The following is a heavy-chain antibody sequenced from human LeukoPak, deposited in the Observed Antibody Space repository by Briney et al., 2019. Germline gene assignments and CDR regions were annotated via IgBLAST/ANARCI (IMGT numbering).Heavy chain of an antibody. Sequence: GASVKVSCKASGYTFTGYYMHWVRQAPGQGLEWMGWINPNSGGTNYAQKFQGWVTMTRDTSISTAYMELSRLRSDDTAVYYCARAWGGGGYDFDYWGQGTLVTVSS. D-gene: IGHD5-12*01. V-gene: IGHV1-2*04. J-gene: IGHJ4*02. CDR3: ARAWGGGGYDFDY. CDR1: GYTFTGYY. CDR2: INPNSGGT.